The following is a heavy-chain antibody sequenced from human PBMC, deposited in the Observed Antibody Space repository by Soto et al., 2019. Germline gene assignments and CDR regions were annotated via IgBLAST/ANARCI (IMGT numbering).Heavy chain of an antibody. J-gene: IGHJ6*02. CDR3: ARGGSIVGVVGDYGMDL. V-gene: IGHV1-3*01. Sequence: QVQLVQSGAEVKKPGASVKVSCKASGYTFSNYAMHWVRQAPGQRLEWMGWINAGNGNTKSSQKFQDRVTFTRDTSASTAYMEMSSLRSEEKAVYYCARGGSIVGVVGDYGMDLWGQGTTVTVSS. CDR2: INAGNGNT. CDR1: GYTFSNYA. D-gene: IGHD2-15*01.